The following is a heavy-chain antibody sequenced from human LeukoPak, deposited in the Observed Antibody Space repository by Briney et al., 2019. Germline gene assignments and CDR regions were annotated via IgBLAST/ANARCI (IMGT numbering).Heavy chain of an antibody. V-gene: IGHV3-30*18. CDR1: GFTFSSYG. Sequence: GGSLRLSCAASGFTFSSYGMHWVRQAPGKGLEWVAVISYDGSNKYYADSVKGRFTISRDNSKNTLYLQMNSLRAEDTAVYYCAKDRRGYSYEGCFDYWGQGTLVTVSS. J-gene: IGHJ4*02. CDR2: ISYDGSNK. CDR3: AKDRRGYSYEGCFDY. D-gene: IGHD5-18*01.